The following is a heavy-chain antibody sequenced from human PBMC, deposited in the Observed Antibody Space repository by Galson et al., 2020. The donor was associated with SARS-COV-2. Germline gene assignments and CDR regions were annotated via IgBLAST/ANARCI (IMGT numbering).Heavy chain of an antibody. CDR2: FDPEDGET. D-gene: IGHD1-26*01. Sequence: ASVPVSCKVSGYTLIELFVHWVRQAPGKGLEWMGGFDPEDGETIYAQKFQGRVTMTEDTSTDTAYMDMSSLRSEDTAVYYCATARDWGGSFLLNGYFEYWGQGALVTVSS. CDR3: ATARDWGGSFLLNGYFEY. V-gene: IGHV1-24*01. J-gene: IGHJ4*02. CDR1: GYTLIELF.